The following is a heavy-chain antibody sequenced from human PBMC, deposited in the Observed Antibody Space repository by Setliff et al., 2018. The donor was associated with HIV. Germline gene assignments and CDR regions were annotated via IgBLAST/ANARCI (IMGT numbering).Heavy chain of an antibody. V-gene: IGHV4-39*01. CDR3: ARGPRVFAAVVETPFAF. CDR2: VYYSGGT. D-gene: IGHD6-19*01. J-gene: IGHJ4*02. Sequence: SETLSLTCTVSGGSVSDTSYYWGWIRQPPGKGLEWLANVYYSGGTYYNPSLNSRVTISVDTSRNQFSLKLSSVTAADTALYYCARGPRVFAAVVETPFAFWGQGTRVTVSS. CDR1: GGSVSDTSYY.